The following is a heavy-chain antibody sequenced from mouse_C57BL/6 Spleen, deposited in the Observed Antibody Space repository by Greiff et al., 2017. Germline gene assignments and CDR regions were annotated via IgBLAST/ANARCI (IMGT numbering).Heavy chain of an antibody. CDR3: ARELRYFDY. CDR2: ISYAGSN. Sequence: EVQLQESGPGLVKPSQSLSLTCSVTGYSITSDYYWNWIRQFPGNKLEWMGYISYAGSNNYNPSLKNRISITRDTSKNQFFLKLNSVTTEDTATYYCARELRYFDYWGQGTTLTVSS. CDR1: GYSITSDYY. J-gene: IGHJ2*01. V-gene: IGHV3-6*01. D-gene: IGHD1-1*01.